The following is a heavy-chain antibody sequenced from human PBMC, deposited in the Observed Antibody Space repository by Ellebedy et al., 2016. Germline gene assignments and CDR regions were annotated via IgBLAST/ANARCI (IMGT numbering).Heavy chain of an antibody. V-gene: IGHV3-48*04. CDR1: GFTFSTYS. D-gene: IGHD2-2*01. J-gene: IGHJ1*01. CDR3: ARDADCITTGCHDPEYFHH. CDR2: MSSPGSTI. Sequence: GGSLRLSCIASGFTFSTYSMNWVRQAPGKGLEWISYMSSPGSTIHYADSVKGRFTISRDNAKNSLYLQMNSLRVDDTALYYCARDADCITTGCHDPEYFHHWGQGTLVTVSS.